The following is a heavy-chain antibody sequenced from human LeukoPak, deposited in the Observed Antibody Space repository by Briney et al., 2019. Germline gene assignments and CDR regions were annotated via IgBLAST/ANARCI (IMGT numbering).Heavy chain of an antibody. CDR2: INPNSGGT. D-gene: IGHD5-12*01. J-gene: IGHJ4*02. CDR1: GYTFTGYY. Sequence: ASVKVSCKASGYTFTGYYMHWVRQAPGQGLEWIGWINPNSGGTNYAQKFQGRVTMTRDTSISTAYMELSGLRSDDTAVYYCARGGGYVYYFDYWGQGTLVTVSS. CDR3: ARGGGYVYYFDY. V-gene: IGHV1-2*02.